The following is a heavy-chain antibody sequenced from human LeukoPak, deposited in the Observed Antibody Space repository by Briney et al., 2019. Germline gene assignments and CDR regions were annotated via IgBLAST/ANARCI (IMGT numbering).Heavy chain of an antibody. CDR3: ATAVDIVAHYYYYGMDV. CDR1: GYTLTELS. J-gene: IGHJ6*02. CDR2: FDPEDGET. Sequence: ASVKVPCKVSGYTLTELSMHWVRQAPGKGLEWMGGFDPEDGETIYAQKFQGRVTMTEDTSTDTAYMELSSLRSEDTAVYYCATAVDIVAHYYYYGMDVWGQGTTVTVSS. D-gene: IGHD5-12*01. V-gene: IGHV1-24*01.